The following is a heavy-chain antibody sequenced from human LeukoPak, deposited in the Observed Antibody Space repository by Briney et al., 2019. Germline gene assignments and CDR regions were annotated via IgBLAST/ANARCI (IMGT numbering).Heavy chain of an antibody. CDR2: IYYSGST. J-gene: IGHJ3*02. CDR3: ARYPHTVAEAVDAFDI. Sequence: PSETLSLTCTVSGGSISSSSYYWGWIRQPPGKGLEWIGSIYYSGSTYYNPSLKSRVTISVDTSKNQFSLKLSSVTAADTAVYYCARYPHTVAEAVDAFDIWGQGTMVTVSS. CDR1: GGSISSSSYY. D-gene: IGHD4-23*01. V-gene: IGHV4-39*01.